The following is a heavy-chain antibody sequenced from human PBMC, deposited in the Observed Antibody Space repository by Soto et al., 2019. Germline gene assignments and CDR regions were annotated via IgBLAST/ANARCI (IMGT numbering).Heavy chain of an antibody. CDR3: ARSMMVRGVLFDL. J-gene: IGHJ4*02. V-gene: IGHV3-53*01. D-gene: IGHD3-10*01. Sequence: EVQLVESGGGLIQPGGSLRLSCAVSGFSVSGNYMSWVRQAPGKGLDWVSVIYRGGSVYYADSVKGRFTISRDESQNTLYLQMNSLRADDTAVYYCARSMMVRGVLFDLWGQGTLVSVSS. CDR1: GFSVSGNY. CDR2: IYRGGSV.